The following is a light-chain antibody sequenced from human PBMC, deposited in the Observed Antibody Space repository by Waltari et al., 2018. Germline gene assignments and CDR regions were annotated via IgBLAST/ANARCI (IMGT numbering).Light chain of an antibody. CDR3: QSYDGNNMV. Sequence: FMLTQPPSVSESPGKTVTISCTGSGDSIANTYFHWYQQLPGSAPITVIYEDNQRPSGVPGRFSRSIDRSSNSASLTIVGLRTEDEADYYCQSYDGNNMVFGGGTKLTVL. CDR2: EDN. V-gene: IGLV6-57*02. J-gene: IGLJ3*02. CDR1: GDSIANTY.